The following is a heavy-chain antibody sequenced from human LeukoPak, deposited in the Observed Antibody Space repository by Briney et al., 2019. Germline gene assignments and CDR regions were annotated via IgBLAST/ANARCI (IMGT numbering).Heavy chain of an antibody. CDR1: GFTFSSYG. CDR3: AKDQWLQLLGYFDY. V-gene: IGHV3-30*18. Sequence: GRSLRLSCAASGFTFSSYGMHLVRQAPGKGLEWVAVISYDGSNKYYADSVKGRFTISRDNSKNTLYLQMNSLRAENTAVYYCAKDQWLQLLGYFDYWGQGTLVTVSS. D-gene: IGHD5-24*01. J-gene: IGHJ4*02. CDR2: ISYDGSNK.